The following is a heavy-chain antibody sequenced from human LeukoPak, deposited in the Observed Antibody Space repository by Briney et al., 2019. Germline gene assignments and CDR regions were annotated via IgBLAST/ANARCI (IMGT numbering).Heavy chain of an antibody. D-gene: IGHD3-22*01. J-gene: IGHJ4*02. CDR2: IYYSGST. CDR3: ARVPPDYYDSSGYYLHYFDY. V-gene: IGHV4-31*03. Sequence: SQTLSLTCTVSGGSISSGGYYWSWIRQHPGTGLEWIGYIYYSGSTYYNPSLKSRVTISVDTSKNQFSLKLSSVTAADTAVYYCARVPPDYYDSSGYYLHYFDYWGQGTLVTVSS. CDR1: GGSISSGGYY.